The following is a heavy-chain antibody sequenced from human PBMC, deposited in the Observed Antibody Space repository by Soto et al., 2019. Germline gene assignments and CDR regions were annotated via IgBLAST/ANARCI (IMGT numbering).Heavy chain of an antibody. J-gene: IGHJ6*02. Sequence: QVQLVESGGGVVQPGRSLRLSCAASGFTFSSYGMHWVRQAPGKGLEWVAVIWYDGSNKYYADSVKGRFTISRDNFKNKLYLQMNSLRAEDTAVYYCARQYCSGGSCYYAVGGDYYGMDVWGQGTTVTVSS. D-gene: IGHD2-15*01. CDR2: IWYDGSNK. CDR3: ARQYCSGGSCYYAVGGDYYGMDV. CDR1: GFTFSSYG. V-gene: IGHV3-33*01.